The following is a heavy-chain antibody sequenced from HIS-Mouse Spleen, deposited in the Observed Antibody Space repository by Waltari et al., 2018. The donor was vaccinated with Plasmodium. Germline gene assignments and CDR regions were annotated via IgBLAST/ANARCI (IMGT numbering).Heavy chain of an antibody. CDR1: GFPFSGYW. Sequence: EVQLVESGGGLVQPGGSLRLSCAASGFPFSGYWMSWVRPAPGKGLGWVTNIKQDGSEKYYVDSVKGRFTISRDNAKNSLYLQMNSLRAEDTAVYYCASSWYWYFDLWGRGTLVTVSS. CDR2: IKQDGSEK. J-gene: IGHJ2*01. D-gene: IGHD6-13*01. CDR3: ASSWYWYFDL. V-gene: IGHV3-7*01.